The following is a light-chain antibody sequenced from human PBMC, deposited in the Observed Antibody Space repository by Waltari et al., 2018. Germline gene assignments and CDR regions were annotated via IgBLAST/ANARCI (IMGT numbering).Light chain of an antibody. Sequence: DIQITQSPSTLSASVGDRVTITCRASQNIVNWLAWYQQNPRNAPKLLLYTASNVESGVPLRFAGSGAGTEVTLTISSLQPNDSATYHCQQYNSVPWTFGHGTKVEVK. CDR1: QNIVNW. CDR2: TAS. V-gene: IGKV1-5*03. CDR3: QQYNSVPWT. J-gene: IGKJ1*01.